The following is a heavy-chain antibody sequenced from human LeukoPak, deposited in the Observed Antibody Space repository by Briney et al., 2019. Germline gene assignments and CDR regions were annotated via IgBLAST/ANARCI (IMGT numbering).Heavy chain of an antibody. CDR2: ISYDGSNK. Sequence: GGSLRLSCAASGFTFSSYAMHWVRQAPGKGLEWVAVISYDGSNKYYADSVKGRFTISRDNSKNTLYLQMNSLRAEDTAVYYCARDPRTQWLTYYFDYWGQGTLVTVSS. V-gene: IGHV3-30-3*01. D-gene: IGHD3-22*01. CDR1: GFTFSSYA. CDR3: ARDPRTQWLTYYFDY. J-gene: IGHJ4*02.